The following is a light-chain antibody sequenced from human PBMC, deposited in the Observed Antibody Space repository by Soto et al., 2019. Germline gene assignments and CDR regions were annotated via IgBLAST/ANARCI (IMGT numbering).Light chain of an antibody. CDR2: DTS. Sequence: QAVVTQEPSLTVSPGGTVTLTCGSSTGSITSGHFPYWFQQKPGQAPRTLIYDTSNKHSWTPARFSGSLLGGKAALTLSGAQPEDEAEYYCLLSYSGGAVFGGGTQLTVL. V-gene: IGLV7-46*01. J-gene: IGLJ7*01. CDR3: LLSYSGGAV. CDR1: TGSITSGHF.